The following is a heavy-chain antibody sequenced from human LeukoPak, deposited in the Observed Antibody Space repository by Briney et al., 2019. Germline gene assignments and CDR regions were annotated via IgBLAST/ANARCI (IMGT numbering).Heavy chain of an antibody. V-gene: IGHV3-21*01. J-gene: IGHJ5*02. CDR2: ISSSSSYI. Sequence: GGSLRLSCAASEFTFSSYWMSWVRQAPGKGLEWDSFISSSSSYIYYADSVKGRFTISRDNAKNSLYLQMNSLRAEDTAVYYCARDRKWLRRAYNWFDPWGQGTLVTVSS. D-gene: IGHD5-12*01. CDR1: EFTFSSYW. CDR3: ARDRKWLRRAYNWFDP.